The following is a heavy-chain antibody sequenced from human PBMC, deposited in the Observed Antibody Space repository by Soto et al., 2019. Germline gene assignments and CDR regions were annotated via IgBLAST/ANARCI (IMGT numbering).Heavy chain of an antibody. CDR1: GGSISSGGYS. CDR2: IYFGGST. CDR3: ARGGIARDGYGYYFDY. D-gene: IGHD5-12*01. Sequence: SETLSLTCAVSGGSISSGGYSWSWIRQPPGKGLEWIGYIYFGGSTNYNPSLKSRVTISVDTSKNQFSLKLSSVTAADTAVYYCARGGIARDGYGYYFDYWGQGTLVTVS. J-gene: IGHJ4*02. V-gene: IGHV4-61*08.